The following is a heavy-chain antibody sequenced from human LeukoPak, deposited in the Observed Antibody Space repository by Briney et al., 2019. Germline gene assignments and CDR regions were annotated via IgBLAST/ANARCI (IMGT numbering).Heavy chain of an antibody. Sequence: GGSLRLSCAASGFTFSSYSMNWVRQAPGKGLEWVSSISSSSSYIYYADSVKGRFTISRDNAKNSLYLQMNGLRAEDTAVYYCARVSTDVWTLFDYWGQGTLVTVSS. J-gene: IGHJ4*02. CDR1: GFTFSSYS. CDR2: ISSSSSYI. CDR3: ARVSTDVWTLFDY. D-gene: IGHD2-21*01. V-gene: IGHV3-21*01.